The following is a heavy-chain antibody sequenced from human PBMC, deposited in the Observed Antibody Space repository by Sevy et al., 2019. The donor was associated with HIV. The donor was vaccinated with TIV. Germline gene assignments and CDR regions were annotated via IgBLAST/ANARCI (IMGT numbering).Heavy chain of an antibody. V-gene: IGHV3-7*01. CDR1: GFSFSVYW. J-gene: IGHJ4*02. D-gene: IGHD5-18*01. CDR3: VREGVGGYSYSLDC. Sequence: WGSLRLSCAASGFSFSVYWMSWVRQAPGKGLEWVVTLKQDGSEKYYVNSVKGRFTISRDNAKNSLYLQMNSLRAEDTAVYYCVREGVGGYSYSLDCWGQGTLVTVSS. CDR2: LKQDGSEK.